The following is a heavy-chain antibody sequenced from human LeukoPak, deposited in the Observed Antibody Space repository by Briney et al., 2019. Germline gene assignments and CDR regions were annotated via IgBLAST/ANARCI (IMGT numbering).Heavy chain of an antibody. CDR1: GGTFSSYA. D-gene: IGHD6-19*01. CDR3: AREYSSFTFDP. V-gene: IGHV7-4-1*02. J-gene: IGHJ5*02. CDR2: INTNTGNP. Sequence: ASVKVSCKASGGTFSSYAISWVRQAPGQGLEWMGGINTNTGNPTYAQGFTGRLVFSLDTSVSTAHLQIRSLKAEDTAVYYCAREYSSFTFDPWGQGTLATVSS.